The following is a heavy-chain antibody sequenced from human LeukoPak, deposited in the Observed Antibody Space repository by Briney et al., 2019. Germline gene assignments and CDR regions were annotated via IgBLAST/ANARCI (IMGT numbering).Heavy chain of an antibody. CDR2: ISYDGSNK. V-gene: IGHV3-30*03. D-gene: IGHD1-1*01. J-gene: IGHJ4*02. CDR1: GFTFSSYG. CDR3: ARDTGLFDY. Sequence: PGGSLRLSCAASGFTFSSYGMPWVRQAPGKGLEWVAVISYDGSNKYYADSVKGRFTISRHNSKNTLYLQMNSLRAEDTAVYYCARDTGLFDYWGQGTLVTVSS.